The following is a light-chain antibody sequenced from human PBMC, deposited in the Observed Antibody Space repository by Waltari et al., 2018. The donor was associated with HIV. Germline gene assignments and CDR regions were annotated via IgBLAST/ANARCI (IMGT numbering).Light chain of an antibody. CDR3: QVWDSGSEPPVL. CDR2: DDV. J-gene: IGLJ3*02. V-gene: IGLV3-21*02. Sequence: SYVLTQPPSVSVAPGQTARITCGGNNIRTKSVHWYQQKPGQAPVLVVFDDVDRPSGIPGRFSGSNSGNMATLTISRVEAGDEADYYWQVWDSGSEPPVLFGGGTKLTVL. CDR1: NIRTKS.